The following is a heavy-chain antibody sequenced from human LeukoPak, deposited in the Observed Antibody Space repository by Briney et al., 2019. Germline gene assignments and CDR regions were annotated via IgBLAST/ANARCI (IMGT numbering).Heavy chain of an antibody. CDR2: ITPDGSDK. D-gene: IGHD2-2*01. J-gene: IGHJ4*02. CDR3: SGRDSSRNPWAY. V-gene: IGHV3-7*01. CDR1: GFTFNTFW. Sequence: GGSLRLSRAPSGFTFNTFWMNWARLPPGGGLELLANITPDGSDKYYVDSVRGRFTISRDNGKNLVYLEMNSLRVEDTAVYYCSGRDSSRNPWAYWGQGTLVSVSS.